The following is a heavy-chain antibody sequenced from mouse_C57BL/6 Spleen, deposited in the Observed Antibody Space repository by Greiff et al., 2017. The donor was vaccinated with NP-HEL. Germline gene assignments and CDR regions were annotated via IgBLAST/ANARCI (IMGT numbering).Heavy chain of an antibody. J-gene: IGHJ2*01. Sequence: VQLQQSGAELVKPGASVKLSCKASGYTFTSYWMHWVKQRPGQGLEWIGMIHPNSGSTNYNEKFKSKATLTVDKSSSTAYMQLNSLTSGDSAVYYGARSSDFDYWGQGTTLTVST. CDR3: ARSSDFDY. CDR1: GYTFTSYW. CDR2: IHPNSGST. V-gene: IGHV1-64*01.